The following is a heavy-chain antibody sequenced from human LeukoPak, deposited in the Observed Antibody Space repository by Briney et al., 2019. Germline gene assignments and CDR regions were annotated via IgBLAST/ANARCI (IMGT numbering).Heavy chain of an antibody. V-gene: IGHV4-34*01. D-gene: IGHD5-18*01. CDR3: AAYSYGYLYFFDY. CDR2: INHSGST. CDR1: GGSFSGYY. Sequence: SETLSLTCAVYGGSFSGYYWSWIRQPPGKGLEWIGEINHSGSTNYNPSLKSRVTISVDTSKNQFSLKLTSVTAADTAVYYCAAYSYGYLYFFDYWGQGTLVTVSS. J-gene: IGHJ4*02.